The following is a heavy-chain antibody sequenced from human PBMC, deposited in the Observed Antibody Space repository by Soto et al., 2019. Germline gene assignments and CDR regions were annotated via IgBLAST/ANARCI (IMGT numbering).Heavy chain of an antibody. V-gene: IGHV4-38-2*01. CDR1: GYSISSGYY. CDR2: IYHSGST. D-gene: IGHD3-3*01. Sequence: PSETLSLTCAVSGYSISSGYYWGWIRQPPGKGLEWIGSIYHSGSTYYNPSLKSRVTISVGTSKNQFSLKLSSVTAADTAVYYCARSETAARMYYDFWSGYPPKNYYYGMDVWGQGTTVTVS. J-gene: IGHJ6*02. CDR3: ARSETAARMYYDFWSGYPPKNYYYGMDV.